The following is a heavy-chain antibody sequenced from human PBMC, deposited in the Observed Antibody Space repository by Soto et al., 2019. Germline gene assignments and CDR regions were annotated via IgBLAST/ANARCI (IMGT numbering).Heavy chain of an antibody. J-gene: IGHJ6*02. Sequence: SETLSLTCTVSGGSISSYYWSWIRQPAGKGLEWIGRIYTSGSTNYNPSLKSRVTMSVDTSKNQFSLKLSSVTAADTAVYYCAREITMVRGVPYYSYGMDVWGQGTTVT. CDR3: AREITMVRGVPYYSYGMDV. CDR2: IYTSGST. CDR1: GGSISSYY. V-gene: IGHV4-4*07. D-gene: IGHD3-10*01.